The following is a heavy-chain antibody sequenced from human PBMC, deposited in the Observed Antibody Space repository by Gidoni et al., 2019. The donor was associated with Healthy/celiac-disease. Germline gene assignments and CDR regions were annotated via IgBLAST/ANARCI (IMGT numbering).Heavy chain of an antibody. CDR3: TRERYCSSTSCYGAYYYYYMDV. D-gene: IGHD2-2*01. CDR2: IKSKTDGGTT. V-gene: IGHV3-15*01. CDR1: GFTFSNAW. Sequence: EVQLVESGGGLVKPGGSLRLSCAASGFTFSNAWMSWVRQAPGKGLEWVGRIKSKTDGGTTDYAAPVKGRFTISRDDSKNTLYLQMNSLKTEDTAVYYCTRERYCSSTSCYGAYYYYYMDVWGKGTTVTVSS. J-gene: IGHJ6*03.